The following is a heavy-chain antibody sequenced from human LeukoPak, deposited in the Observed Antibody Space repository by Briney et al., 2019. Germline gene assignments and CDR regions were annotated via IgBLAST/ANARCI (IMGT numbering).Heavy chain of an antibody. CDR3: ARPQFPRYCSSTSCRAGDYYYMDV. Sequence: GGSLRLSCAASGFTFSSYSMNWVRQAPGKGLEWVSYISSSSSSTIYYADSVKGRFTISRDNAKNTLYLQMNSLRAEDTAVYYCARPQFPRYCSSTSCRAGDYYYMDVWGKGTTVTVSS. D-gene: IGHD2-2*01. CDR1: GFTFSSYS. CDR2: ISSSSSSTI. J-gene: IGHJ6*03. V-gene: IGHV3-48*04.